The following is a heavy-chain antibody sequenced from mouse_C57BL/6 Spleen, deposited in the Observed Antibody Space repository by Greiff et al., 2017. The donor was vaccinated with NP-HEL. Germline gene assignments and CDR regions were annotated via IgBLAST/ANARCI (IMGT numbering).Heavy chain of an antibody. V-gene: IGHV5-4*01. J-gene: IGHJ1*03. CDR2: ISDGGSYT. CDR3: AREERVGYWYFDV. CDR1: GFTFSSYA. Sequence: EVMLVESGGGLVKPGGSLKLSCAASGFTFSSYAMSWVRQTPEKRLEWVATISDGGSYTYYPDNVKGRFTISRDNAKNNLYLQMSHLKSEDTAMYYCAREERVGYWYFDVWGTGTTVTVSS.